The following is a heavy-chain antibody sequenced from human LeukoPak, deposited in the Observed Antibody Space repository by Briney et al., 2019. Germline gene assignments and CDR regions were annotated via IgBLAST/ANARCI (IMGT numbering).Heavy chain of an antibody. CDR1: GFTFSKYW. CDR2: IKQDGSEK. J-gene: IGHJ4*02. D-gene: IGHD5-18*01. Sequence: PGGSLRLSCAASGFTFSKYWMSWVRQAPGKGLEWVANIKQDGSEKYYVDSVKGRFTISRDNAKNSLYLQMNSLRAEDTAVYFCARDSVGYGLLDHWGQGTLVTVSS. CDR3: ARDSVGYGLLDH. V-gene: IGHV3-7*04.